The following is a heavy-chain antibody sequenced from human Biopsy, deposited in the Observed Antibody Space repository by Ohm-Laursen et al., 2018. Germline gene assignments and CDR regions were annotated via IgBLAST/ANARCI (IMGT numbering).Heavy chain of an antibody. Sequence: SLRLSCAASGITVNDHYMSWVRQAPGKGLEWVSSVTTTSSYIYYADSVKGRFTISRDNAKNSLYLQMNSLRVEDTAVYYCARGPSGVATIGRGQGTLVTVSS. V-gene: IGHV3-11*06. D-gene: IGHD5-24*01. CDR3: ARGPSGVATIG. J-gene: IGHJ4*02. CDR1: GITVNDHY. CDR2: VTTTSSYI.